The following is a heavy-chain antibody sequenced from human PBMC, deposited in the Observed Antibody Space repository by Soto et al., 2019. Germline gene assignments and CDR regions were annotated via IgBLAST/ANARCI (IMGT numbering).Heavy chain of an antibody. Sequence: ASETLSLTCAVYGGSFSGYYWSWIRQPPGKGLEWIGEINHSGSTNYNPSLKSRVTISVDTSKNQFSLKLSSVTAADTAVYYCAKLGYCSGGSCYSPYYYYYYYMDVWGKGTTVTVSS. CDR3: AKLGYCSGGSCYSPYYYYYYYMDV. CDR1: GGSFSGYY. CDR2: INHSGST. D-gene: IGHD2-15*01. V-gene: IGHV4-34*01. J-gene: IGHJ6*03.